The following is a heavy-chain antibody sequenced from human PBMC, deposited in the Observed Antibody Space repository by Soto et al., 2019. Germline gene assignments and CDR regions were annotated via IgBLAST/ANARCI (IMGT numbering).Heavy chain of an antibody. CDR3: AKWVDTAMVTVDAFDI. V-gene: IGHV3-23*01. D-gene: IGHD5-18*01. CDR1: GFTFSSYA. CDR2: ISGSGGST. Sequence: EVQLLESGGGLVQPGGSLRLSCAASGFTFSSYAMSWVRQAPGKGLEWVSAISGSGGSTYYADSVKGRFTISRDNSKNKLYLQMNSLRAEDTAVYYCAKWVDTAMVTVDAFDIWGQGTMVTVSS. J-gene: IGHJ3*02.